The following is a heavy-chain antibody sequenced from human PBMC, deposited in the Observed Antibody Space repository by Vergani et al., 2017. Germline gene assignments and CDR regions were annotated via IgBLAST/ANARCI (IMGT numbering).Heavy chain of an antibody. Sequence: EVQLLESGGGLVQPGGSLRLSCAASGFTFSSYAMSWVRQAPGKGLEGVSVISGSGGSTYYADSVKGRFTISRDNSKNTLYLQMNSLRAEDTAVYYCAKDLYCSSTSCYSGWYFDLWGRGTLVTVSS. D-gene: IGHD2-2*01. CDR3: AKDLYCSSTSCYSGWYFDL. CDR2: ISGSGGST. CDR1: GFTFSSYA. J-gene: IGHJ2*01. V-gene: IGHV3-23*01.